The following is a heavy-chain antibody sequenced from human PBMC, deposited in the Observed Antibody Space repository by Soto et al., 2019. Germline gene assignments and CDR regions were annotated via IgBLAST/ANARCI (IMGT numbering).Heavy chain of an antibody. V-gene: IGHV4-59*01. CDR1: GGSISSYY. D-gene: IGHD3-9*01. CDR2: IYYSGST. J-gene: IGHJ4*02. CDR3: ARGNLRDFAPFDY. Sequence: ETLALTCTVSGGSISSYYWSWIRQPPGKGMEWIGYIYYSGSTNYNPSLKSPVTISVDTSKNHISLKPSSVTAATTAVYYWARGNLRDFAPFDYWGQGTLVTVSS.